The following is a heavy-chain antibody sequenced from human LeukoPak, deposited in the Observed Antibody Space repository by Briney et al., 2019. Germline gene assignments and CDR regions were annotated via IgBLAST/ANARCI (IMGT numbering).Heavy chain of an antibody. V-gene: IGHV3-21*01. CDR3: ARVEIVVVPAAPKGGFDI. D-gene: IGHD2-2*03. CDR2: ISSSSSYI. CDR1: GFSFSTYD. J-gene: IGHJ3*02. Sequence: GGSLRLSCAASGFSFSTYDMDWVRQAPGKGLEWVSSISSSSSYIYYADSVKGRFTISRDNAKNSLYLQMNSLRAEDTAVYYCARVEIVVVPAAPKGGFDIWGQGTMVTVSS.